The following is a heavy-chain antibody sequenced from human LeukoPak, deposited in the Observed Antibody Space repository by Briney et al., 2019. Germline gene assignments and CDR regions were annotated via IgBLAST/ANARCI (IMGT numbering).Heavy chain of an antibody. V-gene: IGHV4-39*01. CDR2: IYYSRST. CDR1: GGSISSSSYY. CDR3: ARHLTLNSSPRWFDP. Sequence: SETLSLTCTVSGGSISSSSYYWGWIRQPPGKGLEWIGSIYYSRSTYYNPSLKSRVTISVDTSKNQFSLKLNSVTAADTGVYYCARHLTLNSSPRWFDPWGQGTLVTVSS. D-gene: IGHD6-13*01. J-gene: IGHJ5*02.